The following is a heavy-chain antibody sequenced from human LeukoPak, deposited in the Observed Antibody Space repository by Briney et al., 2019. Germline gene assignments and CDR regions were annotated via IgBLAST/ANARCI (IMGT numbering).Heavy chain of an antibody. J-gene: IGHJ4*02. CDR3: ARAAAKITLGY. CDR1: GYTFTGYY. V-gene: IGHV1-2*02. CDR2: INPNSGGT. D-gene: IGHD3-16*01. Sequence: GASVKVSCKASGYTFTGYYIYWVRQAPGQGLEWMGWINPNSGGTNYAQKFQGRVTMTRDTSISTAYMELSRLRSDDTAVYYCARAAAKITLGYWGQGTLVTVSS.